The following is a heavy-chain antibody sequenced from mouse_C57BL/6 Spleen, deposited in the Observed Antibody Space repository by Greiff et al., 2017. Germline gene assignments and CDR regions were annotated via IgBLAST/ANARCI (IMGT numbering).Heavy chain of an antibody. V-gene: IGHV1-64*01. CDR2: IHPNSGST. Sequence: QVQLQQPGAELVKPGASVKLSCKASGYTFTSYWMHWVKQRPGQGLEWIGMIHPNSGSTNYNEKFKSKATLTVDKSSSTAYMQLSSLTSEDSAVYYCAREDYGSSLYFDYWGQGTTLTVSS. J-gene: IGHJ2*01. CDR1: GYTFTSYW. D-gene: IGHD1-1*01. CDR3: AREDYGSSLYFDY.